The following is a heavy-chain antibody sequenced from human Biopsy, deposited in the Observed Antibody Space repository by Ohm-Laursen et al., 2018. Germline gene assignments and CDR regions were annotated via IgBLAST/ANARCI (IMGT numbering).Heavy chain of an antibody. D-gene: IGHD3-3*01. J-gene: IGHJ6*02. CDR2: ISYDGSKT. CDR1: GFTFSNSG. CDR3: AKDKGIFNFYYYGMDV. Sequence: SLRLSCAAPGFTFSNSGMHWVRQAPGKGLEWVAAISYDGSKTDYGDSVKGRLNISRDNSKNTLDLQMSSLRVEDTAVYFCAKDKGIFNFYYYGMDVWGQGTTVTASS. V-gene: IGHV3-30*18.